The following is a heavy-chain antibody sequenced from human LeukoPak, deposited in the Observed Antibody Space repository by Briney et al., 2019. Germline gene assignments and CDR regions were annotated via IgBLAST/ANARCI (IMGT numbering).Heavy chain of an antibody. CDR3: ARDGTHHSWDY. CDR2: IHSGGGTT. Sequence: ASVKVSCKASGYTFTSYGISWVRQAPGQGLEWMGIIHSGGGTTTYAQKFQGRVTMTRDTSTSTVYMDLSSLRSEDTAVYYCARDGTHHSWDYWGQGTLVTVSS. D-gene: IGHD1-1*01. V-gene: IGHV1-46*01. CDR1: GYTFTSYG. J-gene: IGHJ4*02.